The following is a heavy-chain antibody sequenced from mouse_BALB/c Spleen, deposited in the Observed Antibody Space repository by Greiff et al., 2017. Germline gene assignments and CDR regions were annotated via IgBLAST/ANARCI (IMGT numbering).Heavy chain of an antibody. D-gene: IGHD2-2*01. Sequence: EVKVVESGGGLVQPGGSRKLSCAASGFTFSSFGMHWVRQAPEKGLEWVAYISSGSSTIYYADTVKGRFTISRDNPKNTLFLQMTSLRSEDTAMYYCARNGYDYFDYWGQGTTLTVSS. V-gene: IGHV5-17*02. CDR3: ARNGYDYFDY. J-gene: IGHJ2*01. CDR1: GFTFSSFG. CDR2: ISSGSSTI.